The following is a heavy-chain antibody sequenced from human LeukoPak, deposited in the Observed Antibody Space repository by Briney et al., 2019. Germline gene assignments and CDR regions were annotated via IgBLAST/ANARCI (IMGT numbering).Heavy chain of an antibody. Sequence: GASVKVSCKASGYTFTSYGISWVRQAPGQGLEWMGWISAYNGNTNYAQKLQGRVNMTTDTSTSTDSMELRSLRSDDTAVYYCARARPGSYYNDGWFDPWGQGTLVTVSS. J-gene: IGHJ5*02. CDR1: GYTFTSYG. V-gene: IGHV1-18*01. D-gene: IGHD3-10*01. CDR2: ISAYNGNT. CDR3: ARARPGSYYNDGWFDP.